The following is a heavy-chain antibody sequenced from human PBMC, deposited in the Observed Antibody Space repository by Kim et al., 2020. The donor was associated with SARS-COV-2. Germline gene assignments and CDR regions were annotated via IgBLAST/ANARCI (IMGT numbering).Heavy chain of an antibody. J-gene: IGHJ6*02. CDR1: GFTFSSYE. V-gene: IGHV3-48*03. D-gene: IGHD3-3*01. CDR3: ARVPARYYDFWSGYYYYYYGMDV. Sequence: GGSLRLSCAASGFTFSSYEMNWVRQAPGKGLEWVSYISSSGSTIYYADSVKGRFTISRDNAKNSLYLQMNSLRAEDTAVYYCARVPARYYDFWSGYYYYYYGMDVWGQGTTVTVSS. CDR2: ISSSGSTI.